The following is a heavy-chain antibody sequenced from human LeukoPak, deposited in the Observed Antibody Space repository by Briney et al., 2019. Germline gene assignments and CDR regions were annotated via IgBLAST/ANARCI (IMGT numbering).Heavy chain of an antibody. V-gene: IGHV3-11*01. CDR1: GFTFSDSY. Sequence: GGSLRLSCAASGFTFSDSYMSWIRQAPGKGLEWVSYISTGGSTIYYADSVKGRFTTSRDNAKNSLYLQMNSLRAEDTAVYYCARGNLFPAYWGQGTLVTVSS. J-gene: IGHJ4*02. CDR2: ISTGGSTI. CDR3: ARGNLFPAY.